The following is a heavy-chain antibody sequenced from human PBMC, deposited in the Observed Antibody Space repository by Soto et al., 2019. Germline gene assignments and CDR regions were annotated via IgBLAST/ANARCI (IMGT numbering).Heavy chain of an antibody. CDR2: INPIGGSA. CDR3: ARGARNPYYYDSSGLYYFDY. Sequence: QVQLVQSGAEVKKPGASVKVSCKASGYTFTSYYMHWVRQAPGQGLEWMGVINPIGGSATYAQKFQGRVTMTRDTSTSTVYMELSSLRSEDTAVYYCARGARNPYYYDSSGLYYFDYWGQGTLVTVSS. CDR1: GYTFTSYY. J-gene: IGHJ4*02. V-gene: IGHV1-46*01. D-gene: IGHD3-22*01.